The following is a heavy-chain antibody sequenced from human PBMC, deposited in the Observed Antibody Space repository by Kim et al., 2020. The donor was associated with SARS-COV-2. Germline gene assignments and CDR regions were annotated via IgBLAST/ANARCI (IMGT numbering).Heavy chain of an antibody. CDR3: AAVSTVDY. Sequence: GGSTSYEQKFHGRVTMTRDTSTSTVYMELSSLRSEDTAVYYCAAVSTVDYWGQGTLVTVSS. D-gene: IGHD4-17*01. CDR2: GGST. V-gene: IGHV1-46*01. J-gene: IGHJ4*02.